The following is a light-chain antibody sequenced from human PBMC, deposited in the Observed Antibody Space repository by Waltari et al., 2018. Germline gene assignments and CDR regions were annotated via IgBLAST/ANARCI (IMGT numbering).Light chain of an antibody. CDR3: NSYAGSNTLV. CDR2: DVN. CDR1: SSDIGAYNY. J-gene: IGLJ3*02. Sequence: QAALTQPPSVSGSPGQSVTISCTGTSSDIGAYNYVSWYQQHPGKAPKLMIFDVNKWPSGVSDRFSGSNSGNTASLTISGLQAEDEADYYCNSYAGSNTLVFGGGTRLTLL. V-gene: IGLV2-11*01.